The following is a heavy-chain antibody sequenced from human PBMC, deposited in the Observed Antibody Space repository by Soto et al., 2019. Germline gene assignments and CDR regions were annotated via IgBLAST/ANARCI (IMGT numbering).Heavy chain of an antibody. D-gene: IGHD5-18*01. Sequence: PGGSLRLSCAASGFTFSSYAMHWVRQAPGKGLEWVAVISYDGSNKYYADSVKGRFTISRDNSKNTLYLQMNSLRAEDTAVYYCARDEGDSRSTPDYWGQGTLVTVSS. CDR3: ARDEGDSRSTPDY. CDR1: GFTFSSYA. J-gene: IGHJ4*02. CDR2: ISYDGSNK. V-gene: IGHV3-30-3*01.